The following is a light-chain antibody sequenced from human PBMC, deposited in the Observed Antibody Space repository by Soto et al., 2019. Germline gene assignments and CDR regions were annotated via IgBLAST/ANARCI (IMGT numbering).Light chain of an antibody. CDR1: QTISPW. Sequence: DIQMTQSPSTLSASVGDRVTITCRASQTISPWLAWFQQKPGKAPNLLIYKASSLQSGVPSRFSGGGSGTEFTLTISSLQPDDFATYYCQQYNDYPLTFGGGTRVEIK. CDR3: QQYNDYPLT. CDR2: KAS. V-gene: IGKV1-5*03. J-gene: IGKJ4*01.